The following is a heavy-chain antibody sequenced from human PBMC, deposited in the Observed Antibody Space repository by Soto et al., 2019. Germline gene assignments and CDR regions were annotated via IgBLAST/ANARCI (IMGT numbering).Heavy chain of an antibody. J-gene: IGHJ4*02. CDR1: GSSFSVYY. V-gene: IGHV4-34*01. Sequence: PSETLSLTYAVYGSSFSVYYWAWIRNSPGKGLECFGEIIQGGKTIYNQSLRSRVVLSLDTSDNHFSLKLSSLPAAATAVPYLERGGYCGTTSYNYFGLWGQGPLLTLST. D-gene: IGHD2-2*01. CDR2: IIQGGKT. CDR3: ERGGYCGTTSYNYFGL.